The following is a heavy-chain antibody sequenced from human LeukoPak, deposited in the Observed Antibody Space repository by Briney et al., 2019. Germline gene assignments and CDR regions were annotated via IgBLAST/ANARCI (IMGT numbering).Heavy chain of an antibody. Sequence: GGSLRLSCAASGFTFSSYEMNWVRQAPGKGLEWVSAFSGSGGSTYYADSVKGRFTISRDNSKNTLYLHVNSLRPEDTAVYYCAKDIGAPFDYWGQGTLVTVSS. CDR1: GFTFSSYE. CDR2: FSGSGGST. J-gene: IGHJ4*02. V-gene: IGHV3-23*01. CDR3: AKDIGAPFDY.